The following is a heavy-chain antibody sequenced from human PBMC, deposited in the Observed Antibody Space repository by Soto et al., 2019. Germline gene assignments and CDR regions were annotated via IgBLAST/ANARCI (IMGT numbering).Heavy chain of an antibody. V-gene: IGHV1-3*05. J-gene: IGHJ4*02. CDR2: INAGNGNT. CDR3: ARGGEPIDY. Sequence: QVQVVQSGAEEKKPGASVKVSCKASGYTFTSYAMHWVRQAPGQRLEWMGWINAGNGNTKHSQKFQGRVTITRDTSTSTAYMELSSLRPEDTAVYYCARGGEPIDYWGRGTLVTVSS. CDR1: GYTFTSYA. D-gene: IGHD2-21*01.